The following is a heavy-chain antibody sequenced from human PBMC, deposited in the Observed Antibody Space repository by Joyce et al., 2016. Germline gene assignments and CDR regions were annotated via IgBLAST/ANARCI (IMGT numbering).Heavy chain of an antibody. D-gene: IGHD6-13*01. CDR1: GVSISSGGYY. CDR3: SRVQQQLVTFDS. V-gene: IGHV4-31*03. Sequence: QVELQESGPGLVKPSQTLSLTCTVSGVSISSGGYYWSWIRQHPGKGLEWIGYIYYRGNTYYNPSRESRVSISLDTSKNQFSLMVTSVAAADTAVYFCSRVQQQLVTFDSWGQGTLVTVSS. J-gene: IGHJ4*02. CDR2: IYYRGNT.